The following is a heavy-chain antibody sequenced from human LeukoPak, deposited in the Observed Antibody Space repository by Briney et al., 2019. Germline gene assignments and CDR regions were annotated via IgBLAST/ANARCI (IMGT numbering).Heavy chain of an antibody. CDR1: GFTFSSYA. V-gene: IGHV3-23*01. D-gene: IGHD2-2*01. Sequence: TGGSLRLSCAASGFTFSSYAMSWVRQAPGKGLEWVSAISGSGGSTYYADSVKGRFTISRDNSKNTLYLQMSSLRAADTAVYYCATPYQLGPSYYYGMDVWGQGTTVTVS. J-gene: IGHJ6*02. CDR2: ISGSGGST. CDR3: ATPYQLGPSYYYGMDV.